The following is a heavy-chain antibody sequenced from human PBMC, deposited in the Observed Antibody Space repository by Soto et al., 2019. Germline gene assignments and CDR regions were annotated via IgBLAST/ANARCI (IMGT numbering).Heavy chain of an antibody. Sequence: PGGSLRLSCAASGFSFRDYWLTWFRQAPGKGLEWVANIKQDASERYYADSVRGRFTISRDNANNSLFLQANSLRAEDTAVYYCARGYNYGYRVDRWGQGIPVTVSS. J-gene: IGHJ4*01. V-gene: IGHV3-7*01. CDR3: ARGYNYGYRVDR. CDR1: GFSFRDYW. D-gene: IGHD5-18*01. CDR2: IKQDASER.